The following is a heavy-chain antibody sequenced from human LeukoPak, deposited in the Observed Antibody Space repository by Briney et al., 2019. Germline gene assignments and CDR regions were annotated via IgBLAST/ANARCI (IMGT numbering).Heavy chain of an antibody. CDR2: IYYSGST. J-gene: IGHJ6*02. D-gene: IGHD5-18*01. CDR1: GGSISRSSYY. CDR3: ARHPTHGYSYGYRYYYYGMDV. Sequence: SETLSLTCTVSGGSISRSSYYAGCIRQPPGKGLVWIGSIYYSGSTYYKPSLKSRVTISVDTSKNQFSLKLSSVTAADTAVYYCARHPTHGYSYGYRYYYYGMDVWGQGTTVTVSS. V-gene: IGHV4-39*01.